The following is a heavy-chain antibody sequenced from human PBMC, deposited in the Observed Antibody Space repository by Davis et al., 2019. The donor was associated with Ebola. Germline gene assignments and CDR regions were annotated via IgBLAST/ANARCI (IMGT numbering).Heavy chain of an antibody. CDR3: ARDGGDYVWGSYRLDY. V-gene: IGHV4-34*01. CDR1: GGSFSGYY. J-gene: IGHJ4*02. CDR2: INHSGST. Sequence: PSETLSLTCAVYGGSFSGYYWSWIRQPPGKGLEWIGEINHSGSTNYNPSLKSRVTISVDTSKNQFSLKLSSVTAADTAVYYCARDGGDYVWGSYRLDYWGQGTLVTVSS. D-gene: IGHD3-16*02.